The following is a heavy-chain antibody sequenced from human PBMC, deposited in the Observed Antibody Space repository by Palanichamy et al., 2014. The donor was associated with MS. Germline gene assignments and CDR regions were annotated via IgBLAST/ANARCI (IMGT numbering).Heavy chain of an antibody. CDR1: GGSVSSGSYY. Sequence: QVQLQESGPGLVKPSETLSLTCTVSGGSVSSGSYYWSWIRQPPGKGLEWIGYIYYSGSTNYNPSLKSRVTISVDTSKNQFSLKLSSVTAADTAVYYCARDRSSDDFWSGYYSPYYGMDVWGQGTTVTVSS. D-gene: IGHD3-3*01. J-gene: IGHJ6*02. CDR2: IYYSGST. V-gene: IGHV4-61*01. CDR3: ARDRSSDDFWSGYYSPYYGMDV.